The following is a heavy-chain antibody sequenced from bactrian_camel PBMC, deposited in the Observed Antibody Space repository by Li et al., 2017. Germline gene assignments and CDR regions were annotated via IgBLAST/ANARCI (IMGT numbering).Heavy chain of an antibody. CDR1: RGGFSDKC. D-gene: IGHD5*01. V-gene: IGHV3S53*01. J-gene: IGHJ6*01. CDR3: AAETMGWGFAY. Sequence: HVQLVESGGGSVQAGGSLRLSCVVTRGGFSDKCLGWFRRLPGQEREGVAAIAGDGRTNYADSVKGRFAISRDNAKNALFIDMNSLKPEDTAVYYCAAETMGWGFAYWGQGTQVTVS. CDR2: IAGDGRT.